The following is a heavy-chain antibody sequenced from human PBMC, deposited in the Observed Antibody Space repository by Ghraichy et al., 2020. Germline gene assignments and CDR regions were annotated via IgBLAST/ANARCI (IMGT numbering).Heavy chain of an antibody. V-gene: IGHV3-23*01. CDR1: GFTFGSYA. D-gene: IGHD6-19*01. Sequence: GESLNISCAASGFTFGSYAMAWVRQAPGKGLEWVSTVTGSGGSTYYADSVKGRFTISRDNSKNTLYLQMTSLRAEDTAIYYCAKDFSFGGWHPGTFDYWGQGILVTVSS. CDR2: VTGSGGST. CDR3: AKDFSFGGWHPGTFDY. J-gene: IGHJ4*02.